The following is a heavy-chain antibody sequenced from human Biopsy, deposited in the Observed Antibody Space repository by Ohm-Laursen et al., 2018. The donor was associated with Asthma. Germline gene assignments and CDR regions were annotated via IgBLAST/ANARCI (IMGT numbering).Heavy chain of an antibody. Sequence: TLSLTCTVSYGSITSGGYYWTWIRQHPGKGLEWIGFIYYSGSTYYNPSLKSRVTISVDRSQRQFSLKVNSVTAADTAVYYCARMNTLIQAANYFSYAMDVWGQGTTVTVSS. CDR3: ARMNTLIQAANYFSYAMDV. V-gene: IGHV4-31*03. CDR2: IYYSGST. D-gene: IGHD3-9*01. J-gene: IGHJ6*02. CDR1: YGSITSGGYY.